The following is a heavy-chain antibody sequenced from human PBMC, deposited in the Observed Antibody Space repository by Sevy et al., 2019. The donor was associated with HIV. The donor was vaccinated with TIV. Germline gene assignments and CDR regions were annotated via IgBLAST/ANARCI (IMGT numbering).Heavy chain of an antibody. J-gene: IGHJ6*02. Sequence: ASVKVSCKASGYTFTTYAFNWVRQAPGQGLEWMGWISVYNGNTNYGQNLQGRVTMTTETSTSTAYMELRSLRSDDTAVYYWATALTYCSGGRCSYHDGMDVWGQGTTVTVSS. V-gene: IGHV1-18*01. CDR3: ATALTYCSGGRCSYHDGMDV. D-gene: IGHD2-15*01. CDR2: ISVYNGNT. CDR1: GYTFTTYA.